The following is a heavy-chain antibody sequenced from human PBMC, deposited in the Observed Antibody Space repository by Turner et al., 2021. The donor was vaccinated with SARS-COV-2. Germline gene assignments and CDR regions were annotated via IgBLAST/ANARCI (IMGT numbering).Heavy chain of an antibody. CDR3: AKISSWPFG. V-gene: IGHV3-23*01. CDR1: GFSFLSYA. CDR2: ISDNGATT. D-gene: IGHD6-13*01. J-gene: IGHJ4*02. Sequence: EVQLLESGGDLVQPGGPLRFSCGASGFSFLSYAMTWVRQAPGKGLEWVSYISDNGATTKYADSVRGRFTISRDNSKNTLYLKMNSLRDEDTAVYYCAKISSWPFGWGQGTLVTVSS.